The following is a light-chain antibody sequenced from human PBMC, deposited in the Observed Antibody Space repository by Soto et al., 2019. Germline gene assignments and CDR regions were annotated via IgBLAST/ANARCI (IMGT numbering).Light chain of an antibody. V-gene: IGKV1-5*01. Sequence: DIQMTQSPSSVSASVGDRVTITCRASQGISSWLAWYQQKPGKAPKLLIYDTSRLESAVPSRFSASGSGTEFTLTISGLQPDDFATYYCHQYNSYTWTFGQGTKVDIK. CDR1: QGISSW. CDR2: DTS. J-gene: IGKJ1*01. CDR3: HQYNSYTWT.